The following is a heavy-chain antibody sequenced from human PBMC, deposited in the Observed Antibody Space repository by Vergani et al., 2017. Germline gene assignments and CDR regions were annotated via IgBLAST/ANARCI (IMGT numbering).Heavy chain of an antibody. Sequence: QVQLVESGGGVVQPGRSLRLSCAASGFTFSSYGMHWVRQAPGKGLEWVAVIWYDGSNKYYADSVKGRFTISRDNSKNTLYLQMNSLRAEDTAVYYCARVGIQREEPDYWGQGTLVTVSS. CDR1: GFTFSSYG. CDR2: IWYDGSNK. J-gene: IGHJ4*02. CDR3: ARVGIQREEPDY. D-gene: IGHD1-1*01. V-gene: IGHV3-33*01.